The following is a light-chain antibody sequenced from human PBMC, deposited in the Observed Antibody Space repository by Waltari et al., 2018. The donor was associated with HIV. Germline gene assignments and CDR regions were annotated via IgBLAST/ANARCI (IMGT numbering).Light chain of an antibody. CDR1: SSDICHVKD. Sequence: QSAPTQPPSVSGSPGQSITTPCTGISSDICHVKDVSWYQQSPGQAPKLMIYEVSKRPSGVSNRFSGSKSGNTASLTISGLQAEDEADYYCSSYISTTTLFGTGTKVTVL. J-gene: IGLJ1*01. V-gene: IGLV2-14*01. CDR2: EVS. CDR3: SSYISTTTL.